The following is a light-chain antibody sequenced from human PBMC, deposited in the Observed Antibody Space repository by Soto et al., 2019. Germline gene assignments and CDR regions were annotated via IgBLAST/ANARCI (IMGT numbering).Light chain of an antibody. J-gene: IGKJ1*01. CDR1: QSVSSNY. Sequence: EIVLTQSPGTLSLSPGERATLSCRASQSVSSNYLAWYQQKPGQAPRLLIYGASRGAAGIPDRFSGSGSGTDFTLTISRLEPEDFAVYYCQQFGSSPWTFGQGTKVEVK. V-gene: IGKV3-20*01. CDR2: GAS. CDR3: QQFGSSPWT.